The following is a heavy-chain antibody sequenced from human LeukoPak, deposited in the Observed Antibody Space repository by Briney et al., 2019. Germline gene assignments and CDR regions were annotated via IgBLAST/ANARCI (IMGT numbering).Heavy chain of an antibody. Sequence: GSLRLSCAASGFTFSSSAMSWVRQPPGKGLEWIGSIYYSGSTYYNPSLKSRVTISVDTSKNQFSLKLSSVTAADTAVYYCARADLLLWFGELSSIFDYWGQGTLVTVSS. CDR3: ARADLLLWFGELSSIFDY. CDR1: GFTFSSSA. V-gene: IGHV4-39*01. J-gene: IGHJ4*02. D-gene: IGHD3-10*01. CDR2: IYYSGST.